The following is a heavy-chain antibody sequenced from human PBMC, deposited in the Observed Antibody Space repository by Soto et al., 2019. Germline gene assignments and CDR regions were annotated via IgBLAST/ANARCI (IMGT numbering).Heavy chain of an antibody. D-gene: IGHD5-12*01. CDR3: ARGMDIVIRGGSNGMDV. J-gene: IGHJ6*02. Sequence: PGGSLRLSCAASGFTVSSNYMNWVRQAPGRGLEWVSIIYSGGRAYYADSVKGRFTISRDNSKNTLYLQMNRLRAEDTAVYYCARGMDIVIRGGSNGMDVWGQGTTVTV. V-gene: IGHV3-53*01. CDR1: GFTVSSNY. CDR2: IYSGGRA.